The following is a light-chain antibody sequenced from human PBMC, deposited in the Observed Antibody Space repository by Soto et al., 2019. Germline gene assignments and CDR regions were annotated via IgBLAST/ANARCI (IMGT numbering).Light chain of an antibody. CDR2: AAS. J-gene: IGKJ4*01. Sequence: IQLTQSPSSLSATVGDRVTITCRASQSISSYLNWYQQKPGKAPKLLIYAASSLQSGVPSRFSGSGSGTDFTLTISSLQPEDFATYYCLQDYNYPLTFGGGTKVDIK. CDR3: LQDYNYPLT. V-gene: IGKV1-39*01. CDR1: QSISSY.